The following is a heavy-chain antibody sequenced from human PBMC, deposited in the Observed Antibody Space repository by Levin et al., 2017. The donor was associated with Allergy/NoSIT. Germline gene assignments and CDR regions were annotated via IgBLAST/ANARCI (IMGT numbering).Heavy chain of an antibody. CDR2: ISSSSSTI. J-gene: IGHJ6*02. CDR1: GFTFSSYS. Sequence: GGSLRLSCAASGFTFSSYSMNWVRQAPGKGLEWVSYISSSSSTIYYADSVKGRFTISRDNAKNSLYLQMNSLRDEDTAVYYCARDEAGFYDFWSGFSYYYGMDVWGQGTTVTVSS. V-gene: IGHV3-48*02. D-gene: IGHD3-3*01. CDR3: ARDEAGFYDFWSGFSYYYGMDV.